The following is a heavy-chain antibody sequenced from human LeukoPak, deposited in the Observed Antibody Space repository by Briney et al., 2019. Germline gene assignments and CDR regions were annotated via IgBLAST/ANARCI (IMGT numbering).Heavy chain of an antibody. CDR2: IKQDGSEK. J-gene: IGHJ5*02. CDR3: ATENAYYDFWSGYYRNLNWFDP. D-gene: IGHD3-3*01. V-gene: IGHV3-7*01. CDR1: GFTFSSYW. Sequence: PGGSLRLSCAASGFTFSSYWMSWVRQAPGKGLEWVANIKQDGSEKYYMDSVKGRFTISRDNAKNSLYLQMNSLRAEDTAVYYCATENAYYDFWSGYYRNLNWFDPWGQGTLVTVSP.